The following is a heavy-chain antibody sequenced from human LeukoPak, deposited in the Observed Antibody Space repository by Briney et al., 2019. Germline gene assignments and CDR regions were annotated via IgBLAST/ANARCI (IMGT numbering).Heavy chain of an antibody. J-gene: IGHJ4*02. CDR2: ISAYNGNT. V-gene: IGHV1-18*01. Sequence: ASVKVSCKASGYTFTSYGISWVRQAPGQGLEWMGWISAYNGNTNYAQKLQGRVTMTTDTSTSTAYMELRSPRSDDTAVYYCARDGYCTNGVCYLRGADFDYWGQGTLVTVSS. D-gene: IGHD2-8*01. CDR3: ARDGYCTNGVCYLRGADFDY. CDR1: GYTFTSYG.